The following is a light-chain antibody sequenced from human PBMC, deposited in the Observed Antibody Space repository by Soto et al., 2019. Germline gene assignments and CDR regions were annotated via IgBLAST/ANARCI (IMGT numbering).Light chain of an antibody. Sequence: QTVVTQPPSASGTPGQGVTISCSGSSSNIGVNTVNWYQQLPGTAPKLVLYGDSNRPSGVPDRFSGSKSATSASLAITGLQAEDEADYYCQSYDDRLSIVLFGGGTKLTVL. J-gene: IGLJ2*01. CDR2: GDS. CDR3: QSYDDRLSIVL. V-gene: IGLV1-40*01. CDR1: SSNIGVNT.